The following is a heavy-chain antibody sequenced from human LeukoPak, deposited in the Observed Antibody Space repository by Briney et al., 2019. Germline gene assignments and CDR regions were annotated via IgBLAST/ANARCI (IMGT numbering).Heavy chain of an antibody. J-gene: IGHJ4*02. CDR1: GFTFSNYA. D-gene: IGHD3-22*01. CDR3: ARGCRYDSSGYYYEGFDY. Sequence: GGSLRLSCAASGFTFSNYAMNWVRQAPGKGLEWVSYISSSGSTIYYADSVKGRFTISRDNAKDSLYLQMNSLRAEDTAVYYCARGCRYDSSGYYYEGFDYWGQGTLVTVSS. V-gene: IGHV3-48*03. CDR2: ISSSGSTI.